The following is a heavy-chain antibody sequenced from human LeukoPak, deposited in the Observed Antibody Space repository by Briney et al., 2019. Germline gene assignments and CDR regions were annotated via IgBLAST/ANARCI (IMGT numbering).Heavy chain of an antibody. D-gene: IGHD1-26*01. V-gene: IGHV4-39*01. CDR3: TNLREEYFDI. CDR2: IYYSGST. Sequence: KPSETLSLTCTVSGGSISSSSYYWGWIRQPPGKGLEWIGSIYYSGSTYYNPSLKSRVTISVDTSKNQFSLKLSSVTAADTAVYYCTNLREEYFDIWGRGTLVTVSS. CDR1: GGSISSSSYY. J-gene: IGHJ2*01.